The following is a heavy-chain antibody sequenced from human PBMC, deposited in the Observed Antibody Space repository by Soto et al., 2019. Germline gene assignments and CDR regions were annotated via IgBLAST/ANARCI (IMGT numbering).Heavy chain of an antibody. CDR3: AKDSDYRDRIFWYFDL. D-gene: IGHD2-15*01. CDR2: ISGSGGST. CDR1: GFTFSSYA. V-gene: IGHV3-23*01. Sequence: PGGSLRLSCAASGFTFSSYAMSWVRQAPGKGLEWVSAISGSGGSTYYADSVKGRFTISRDNSKNTLYLQMNSLRAEDTAIYYCAKDSDYRDRIFWYFDLWGRGTLVTVSS. J-gene: IGHJ2*01.